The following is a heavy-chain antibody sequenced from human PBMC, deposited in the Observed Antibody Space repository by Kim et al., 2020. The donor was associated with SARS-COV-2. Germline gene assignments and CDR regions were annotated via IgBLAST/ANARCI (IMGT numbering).Heavy chain of an antibody. CDR2: IDPSDSYT. J-gene: IGHJ4*02. CDR3: ASVIRFGELSLDY. V-gene: IGHV5-10-1*01. Sequence: GESLKISCKGSGYSFTSYWISWVRQMPGKGLEWMGRIDPSDSYTNYSPSFQGHVTISADKSISTAYLQWSSLKASDTAMYFCASVIRFGELSLDYWGQGTPVTVSS. D-gene: IGHD3-10*01. CDR1: GYSFTSYW.